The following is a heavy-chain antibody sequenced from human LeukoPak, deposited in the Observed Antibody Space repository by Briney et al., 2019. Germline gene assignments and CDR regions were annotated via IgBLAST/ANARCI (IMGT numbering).Heavy chain of an antibody. Sequence: SETLSLTCTVSGGSISNYYWRWPRQPAGKGLEYIGRLYASGSTDYSPSLRSQLTMSLDTSKNQFSLKLTSVTAADTAIYYCARDGAATFSDYWGQGALVTVSS. CDR3: ARDGAATFSDY. V-gene: IGHV4-4*07. CDR2: LYASGST. J-gene: IGHJ4*02. CDR1: GGSISNYY. D-gene: IGHD1-26*01.